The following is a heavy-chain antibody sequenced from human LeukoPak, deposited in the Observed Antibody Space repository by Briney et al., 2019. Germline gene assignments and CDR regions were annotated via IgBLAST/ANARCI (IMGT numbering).Heavy chain of an antibody. CDR3: AKDFIAISEWEPLGY. Sequence: ASVKVSCKASGGTFSSYAISWVRQAPGQGLEWMGGIIPIFGTANYAQKFQGRVTITTDESTSTAYMELSSLRSEDTAVYYCAKDFIAISEWEPLGYWGQGTLVTVSS. J-gene: IGHJ4*02. CDR2: IIPIFGTA. D-gene: IGHD1-26*01. V-gene: IGHV1-69*05. CDR1: GGTFSSYA.